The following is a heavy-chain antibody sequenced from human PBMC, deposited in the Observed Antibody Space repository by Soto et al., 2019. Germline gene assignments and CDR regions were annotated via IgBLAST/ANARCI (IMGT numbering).Heavy chain of an antibody. V-gene: IGHV1-69*06. Sequence: GASVKVSCKASGSTFSSYAISWVRQAPGQGLEWKGGIIPIFGTANYAQKFQGRVTITADKSTSTAYMELSSLRSEDTAVYYCARAPNYYGSGSFYYYYYGMDVWGQGTTVTVSS. D-gene: IGHD3-10*01. J-gene: IGHJ6*02. CDR1: GSTFSSYA. CDR2: IIPIFGTA. CDR3: ARAPNYYGSGSFYYYYYGMDV.